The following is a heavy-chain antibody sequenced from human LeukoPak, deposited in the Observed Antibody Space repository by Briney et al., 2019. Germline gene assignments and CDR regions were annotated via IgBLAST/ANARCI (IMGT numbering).Heavy chain of an antibody. Sequence: GGSLRLSCAASGFIFSNYAMSWVRQAPGKGLEWVSSISDNGVDTYYGDSVKGRFTISRDNPKNTLYLQMNSLRAEDTAVYYCAKRGGSYYSDYWGQGSLVTVSS. CDR1: GFIFSNYA. D-gene: IGHD2-15*01. CDR3: AKRGGSYYSDY. CDR2: ISDNGVDT. V-gene: IGHV3-23*01. J-gene: IGHJ4*02.